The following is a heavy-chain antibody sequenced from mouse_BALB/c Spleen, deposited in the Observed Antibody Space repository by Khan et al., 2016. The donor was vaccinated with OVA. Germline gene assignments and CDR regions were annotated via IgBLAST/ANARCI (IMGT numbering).Heavy chain of an antibody. D-gene: IGHD2-4*01. CDR3: ARNYDYDEGLAY. V-gene: IGHV2-2*02. J-gene: IGHJ3*01. CDR2: IWSGGST. Sequence: QVQLKESGPGLVQPSQSLSITCTVSGFSLTTYGVHWVRQSPGKGLEWLGVIWSGGSTDYNAPFISRLSISKDSSKSQVFLKMNSLQVNDTAIYYCARNYDYDEGLAYWGQGTLVTVSA. CDR1: GFSLTTYG.